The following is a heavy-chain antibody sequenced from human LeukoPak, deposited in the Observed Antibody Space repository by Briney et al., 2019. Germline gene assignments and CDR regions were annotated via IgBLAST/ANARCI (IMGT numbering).Heavy chain of an antibody. V-gene: IGHV4-34*01. CDR1: GGSFSGYY. Sequence: PSETLSLTCAVYGGSFSGYYWSWIRQPPGKGLEWIGEINHSRSTNYNPSLKSRVTISVDTSKSQFSLKLSSVTAADTAVYYCARGRGDFWSGYYRAFDIWGQGTMVTVSS. J-gene: IGHJ3*02. CDR3: ARGRGDFWSGYYRAFDI. D-gene: IGHD3-3*01. CDR2: INHSRST.